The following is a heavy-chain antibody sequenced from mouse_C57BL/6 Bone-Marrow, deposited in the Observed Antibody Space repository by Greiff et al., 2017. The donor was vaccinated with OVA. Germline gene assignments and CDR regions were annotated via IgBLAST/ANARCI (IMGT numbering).Heavy chain of an antibody. V-gene: IGHV1-54*01. Sequence: VQLKESGAELVRPGTSVKVSCKASGYAFTNYLIEWVKQRPGQGLEWIGVINPGSGGTNYNEKFKGKATLTADKSTSTAYMQLSSLTSEDSAVYFCARPSYYAIDNWGQGTSVTVSS. CDR2: INPGSGGT. J-gene: IGHJ4*01. CDR3: ARPSYYAIDN. CDR1: GYAFTNYL.